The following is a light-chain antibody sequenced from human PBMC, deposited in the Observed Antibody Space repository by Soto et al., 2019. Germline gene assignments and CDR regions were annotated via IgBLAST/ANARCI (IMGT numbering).Light chain of an antibody. V-gene: IGKV1-9*01. J-gene: IGKJ4*01. Sequence: DIQMTQSPSSLSASLGDSVTITCRAGEDITIYLAWYQQKPGKAPNLLMYAASTLQSGVPSRFRGSGSGTDFTLTISSLQAEDFATYYCQQTRRYPSTFGGGTKVDIK. CDR3: QQTRRYPST. CDR1: EDITIY. CDR2: AAS.